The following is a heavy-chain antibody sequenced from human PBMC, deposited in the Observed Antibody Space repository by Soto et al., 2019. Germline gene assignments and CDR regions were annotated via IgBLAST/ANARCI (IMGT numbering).Heavy chain of an antibody. J-gene: IGHJ6*02. D-gene: IGHD6-6*01. Sequence: ASVKVSCKASGGTFSSYAISWVRQAPGQGLEWMGGIIPIFGTANYAQKFQGRVTITADESTSTAYMELSSLRSEDTAVYYCARPAYSSSSNEYYYYGMDVWGQGTTVTVSS. CDR2: IIPIFGTA. V-gene: IGHV1-69*13. CDR3: ARPAYSSSSNEYYYYGMDV. CDR1: GGTFSSYA.